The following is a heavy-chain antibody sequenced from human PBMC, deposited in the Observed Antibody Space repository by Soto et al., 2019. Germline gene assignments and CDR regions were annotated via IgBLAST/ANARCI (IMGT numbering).Heavy chain of an antibody. CDR2: ISAYNGNT. CDR3: ARDDWCGGDCYSGIYI. Sequence: GASVKVSCKASGYTFTSYGISWVRQAPGQGLEWMGWISAYNGNTNYAQKLQGRVTMTTDTSTSTAYMELRSLSSDDTAVYYCARDDWCGGDCYSGIYIWGQGTMVTVSS. J-gene: IGHJ3*02. CDR1: GYTFTSYG. D-gene: IGHD2-21*02. V-gene: IGHV1-18*04.